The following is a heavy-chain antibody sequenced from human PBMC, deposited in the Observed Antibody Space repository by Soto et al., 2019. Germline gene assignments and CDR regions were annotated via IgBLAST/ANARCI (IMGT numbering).Heavy chain of an antibody. Sequence: QVQLVESGGGVVQPGRSLRLSCAASGFTFSSYGMHWVRQAPGKGLERVAVIWYDGSNKYYADSVKGRFTISSDNSKNTLYLQMNSLRAEDTAVYYCAREYCGGDCYNPNGYYGMDVWGQGTTVTVSS. CDR3: AREYCGGDCYNPNGYYGMDV. CDR1: GFTFSSYG. V-gene: IGHV3-33*01. D-gene: IGHD2-21*02. J-gene: IGHJ6*02. CDR2: IWYDGSNK.